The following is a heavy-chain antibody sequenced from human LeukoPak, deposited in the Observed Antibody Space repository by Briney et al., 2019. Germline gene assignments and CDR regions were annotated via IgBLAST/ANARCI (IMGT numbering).Heavy chain of an antibody. CDR1: GFTFSSYA. Sequence: GRSLRLSCAASGFTFSSYAMHWVRQAPGKGLEWVAVISYDGSNKYYADSVKGRFTISRDNSKNTLYLQMNSLRAEDTAVYYCARAHYDSSGYYRTYYFDYWGQGTPVTVSS. J-gene: IGHJ4*02. D-gene: IGHD3-22*01. CDR3: ARAHYDSSGYYRTYYFDY. V-gene: IGHV3-30-3*01. CDR2: ISYDGSNK.